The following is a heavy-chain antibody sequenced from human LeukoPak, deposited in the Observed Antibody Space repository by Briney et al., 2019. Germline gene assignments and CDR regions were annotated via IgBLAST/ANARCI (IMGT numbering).Heavy chain of an antibody. CDR3: ASLRWLQWNY. CDR2: IYYSGST. D-gene: IGHD5-24*01. J-gene: IGHJ4*02. V-gene: IGHV4-38-2*02. Sequence: PSETLSLTCTVSGYSISSGYYWGWIRQPPGKGLEWIGSIYYSGSTYYNPSLKSRVTISVDTSKNQFSLKLSSVTAADTAVYYCASLRWLQWNYWGQGTLVTVSS. CDR1: GYSISSGYY.